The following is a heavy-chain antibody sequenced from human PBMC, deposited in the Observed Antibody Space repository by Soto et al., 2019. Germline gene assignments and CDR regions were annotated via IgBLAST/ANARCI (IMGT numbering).Heavy chain of an antibody. CDR2: INAGNGNT. J-gene: IGHJ4*02. D-gene: IGHD3-22*01. V-gene: IGHV1-3*01. CDR3: ARDVPHYDSSGYYAPEYYFDY. Sequence: ASVKVSCKASGYTCTSYAMHWVLQAPGQRLEWMGWINAGNGNTKYSQKFQGRVTITRDTSASTAYMELSSLRSEDTAVYYCARDVPHYDSSGYYAPEYYFDYWGQGTLVTVSS. CDR1: GYTCTSYA.